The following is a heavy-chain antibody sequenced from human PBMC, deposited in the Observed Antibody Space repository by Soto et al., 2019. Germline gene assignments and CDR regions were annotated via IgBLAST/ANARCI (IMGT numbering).Heavy chain of an antibody. J-gene: IGHJ5*02. Sequence: QVQLVQSGAEVKKPGASVNVSCKASGYTFNSYGISWVRQAPGQGLEWMGWISAYNGNTNYAEKLQGRVTMTTDTPTSTAYMELRSLRSDDTAVYYCARERSDCISTDCYVGGEVDHWGQGTLVTVSS. D-gene: IGHD2-2*01. V-gene: IGHV1-18*01. CDR3: ARERSDCISTDCYVGGEVDH. CDR1: GYTFNSYG. CDR2: ISAYNGNT.